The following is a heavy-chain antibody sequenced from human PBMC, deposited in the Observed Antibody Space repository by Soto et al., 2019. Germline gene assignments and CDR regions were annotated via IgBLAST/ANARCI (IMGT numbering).Heavy chain of an antibody. D-gene: IGHD6-6*01. CDR2: INHSGST. CDR3: ARVKRIAARPHNNWFDP. Sequence: SETLSLTCTVSGGSISSYYWSWIRQPPGKGLEWIGEINHSGSTNYNPSLKSRVTISVDTSKNQFSLKLSSVTAADTAVYYCARVKRIAARPHNNWFDPWGQGTLVTVS. CDR1: GGSISSYY. J-gene: IGHJ5*02. V-gene: IGHV4-34*01.